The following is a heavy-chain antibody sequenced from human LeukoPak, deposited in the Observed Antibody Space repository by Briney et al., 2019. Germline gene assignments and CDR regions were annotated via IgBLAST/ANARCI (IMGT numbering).Heavy chain of an antibody. J-gene: IGHJ6*02. D-gene: IGHD1-1*01. CDR3: AKDIYIRAGVGTRLYYYYGMDV. CDR2: ISGDGGST. CDR1: GFTFDDYA. V-gene: IGHV3-43*02. Sequence: GGSLRLSCAASGFTFDDYAMHWVRQAPGKGLEWVSLISGDGGSTYYADSVKGRFTISRDNSKNSLYPQMNSLRTEDTALCYCAKDIYIRAGVGTRLYYYYGMDVWGQGTTVTVSS.